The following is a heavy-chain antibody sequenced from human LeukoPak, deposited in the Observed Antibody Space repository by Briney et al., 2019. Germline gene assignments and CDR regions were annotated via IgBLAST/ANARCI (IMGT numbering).Heavy chain of an antibody. CDR2: ISAYNGNT. D-gene: IGHD3-22*01. CDR1: GYTFTSYG. Sequence: ASVRVSCKASGYTFTSYGISWVRQAPGQGLEWMGWISAYNGNTNYAQKLQGRVTMPTDTSTSTAYMELRRLRSDDTAVYYCARSYDNSGYYFYPSVPIIDYWGRGALVTVSS. V-gene: IGHV1-18*01. J-gene: IGHJ4*02. CDR3: ARSYDNSGYYFYPSVPIIDY.